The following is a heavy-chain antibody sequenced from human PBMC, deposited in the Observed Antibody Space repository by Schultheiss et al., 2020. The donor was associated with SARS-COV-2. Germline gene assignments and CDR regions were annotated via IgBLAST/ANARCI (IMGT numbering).Heavy chain of an antibody. V-gene: IGHV3-NL1*01. Sequence: GGSLRLSCAASGFTFSSYSMNWVRQAPGKGLEWVSAIGTAGDTYYPGSVKGRFTISRDNSKNTLYLQMNSLRAEDTAVYYCARDGRTTGSYYMDVWGKGTTVTVSS. D-gene: IGHD4-11*01. CDR2: IGTAGDT. J-gene: IGHJ6*03. CDR1: GFTFSSYS. CDR3: ARDGRTTGSYYMDV.